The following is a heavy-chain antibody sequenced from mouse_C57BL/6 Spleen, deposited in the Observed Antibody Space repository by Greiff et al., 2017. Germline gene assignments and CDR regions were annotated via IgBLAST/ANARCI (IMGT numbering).Heavy chain of an antibody. CDR2: IYPGDGDT. D-gene: IGHD1-1*01. Sequence: QVQLQQSGPELVKPGASVTISCKASGYAFSSSWMNWVKQRPGKGLEWIGRIYPGDGDTTYNGKFKGKAILTADKSSSTAYMQLSSLTSEDSAVYFCAMGYYGGGLAYWGQGTLVTVSA. J-gene: IGHJ3*01. CDR3: AMGYYGGGLAY. V-gene: IGHV1-82*01. CDR1: GYAFSSSW.